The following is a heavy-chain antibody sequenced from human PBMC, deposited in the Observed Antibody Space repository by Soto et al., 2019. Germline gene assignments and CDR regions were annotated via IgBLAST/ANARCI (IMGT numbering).Heavy chain of an antibody. CDR2: IYYSGST. J-gene: IGHJ4*02. CDR3: ARVAGHKNARFDT. V-gene: IGHV4-39*01. D-gene: IGHD1-1*01. Sequence: KPSETLSLTCTVSGGSISSSSYYWGWIRQPPGKGLEWIGSIYYSGSTYYNPSLKSRVTISVDTSKNQFSLKLSSVTAADTAVYYCARVAGHKNARFDTWGQGALVTVSS. CDR1: GGSISSSSYY.